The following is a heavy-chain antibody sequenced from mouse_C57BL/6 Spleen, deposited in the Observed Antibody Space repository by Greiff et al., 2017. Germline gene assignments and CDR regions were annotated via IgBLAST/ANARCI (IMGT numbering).Heavy chain of an antibody. CDR3: VRHEAYGSSYAMDY. CDR2: IRSKSNNYAT. CDR1: GFSFNTYA. D-gene: IGHD1-1*01. Sequence: EVQVVESGGGLVQPKGSLKLSCAASGFSFNTYAMNWVRQAPGKGLEWVARIRSKSNNYATYYADSVKDRFTISRDDSESMLYLQMNNLKTEDTAMYYCVRHEAYGSSYAMDYWGQGTSVTVSS. J-gene: IGHJ4*01. V-gene: IGHV10-1*01.